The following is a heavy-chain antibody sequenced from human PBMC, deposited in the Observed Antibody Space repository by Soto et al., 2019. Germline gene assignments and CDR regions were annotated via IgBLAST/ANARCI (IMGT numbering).Heavy chain of an antibody. Sequence: GGSLRLSCAASGFTFDDYAMHWVRQVPGKGLEWVSGINWNSGSIGYGDSVKGRFAISGDNAKNSLHLQMNSLSAEDTAFYYCVKDESINWYSGHFRHWGQGTLVTVSS. CDR2: INWNSGSI. CDR3: VKDESINWYSGHFRH. V-gene: IGHV3-9*01. D-gene: IGHD6-13*01. CDR1: GFTFDDYA. J-gene: IGHJ1*01.